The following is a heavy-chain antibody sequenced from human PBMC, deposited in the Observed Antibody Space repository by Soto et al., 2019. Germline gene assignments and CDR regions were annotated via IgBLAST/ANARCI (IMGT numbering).Heavy chain of an antibody. Sequence: SGPTLVNATQTLTLTCTFSGFSLSTSGVGVGWIRQPPGKALEWLALIYWDDDKRYSPSLKSRLTITKDTSKNQVVLTMTNMDPVEKDKYYCANLYSRSWVWDSWGQGTLVTVS. CDR2: IYWDDDK. CDR1: GFSLSTSGVG. J-gene: IGHJ5*02. D-gene: IGHD6-13*01. CDR3: ANLYSRSWVWDS. V-gene: IGHV2-5*02.